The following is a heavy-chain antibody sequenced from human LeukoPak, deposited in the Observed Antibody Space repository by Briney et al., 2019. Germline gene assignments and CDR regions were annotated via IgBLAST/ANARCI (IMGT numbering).Heavy chain of an antibody. J-gene: IGHJ4*02. CDR1: GFTFSDYY. CDR3: AKETYDILTGTFDY. D-gene: IGHD3-9*01. V-gene: IGHV3-23*01. CDR2: ISGSGRST. Sequence: GGSLRLSCAASGFTFSDYYMSWIRQAPGKGLEWVSAISGSGRSTYYADSVKGRFTISRDISKNTLYLQMNTLRAEDTAVYYCAKETYDILTGTFDYWGQGTLVTVSS.